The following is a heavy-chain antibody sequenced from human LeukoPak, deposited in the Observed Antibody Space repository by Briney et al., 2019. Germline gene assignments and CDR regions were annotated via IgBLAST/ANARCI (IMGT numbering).Heavy chain of an antibody. V-gene: IGHV4-34*01. CDR2: INHSGST. J-gene: IGHJ3*02. CDR3: ARGNMIVVVISAFDI. CDR1: GGSFSGYY. D-gene: IGHD3-22*01. Sequence: KPSETLSLTCAVYGGSFSGYYWSCIRQPPGKGLEWIGEINHSGSTNYNPSLKSRVTISVDTSKNQFSLKLSSVTAADTAVYYCARGNMIVVVISAFDIWGQGTMVTVSS.